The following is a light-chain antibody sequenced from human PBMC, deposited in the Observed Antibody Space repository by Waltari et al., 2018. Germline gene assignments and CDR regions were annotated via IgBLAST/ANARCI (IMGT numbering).Light chain of an antibody. J-gene: IGLJ3*02. Sequence: SSELTQDPAVSVALRQTVRITCQGDSLRRYYASWYQQRPGQAPRLVLYGQDNRPSGIPDRFSGSTSGDTASVTITGAQAEDEADYYCHSRDTISTRVFGGGTRLTV. CDR1: SLRRYY. CDR2: GQD. CDR3: HSRDTISTRV. V-gene: IGLV3-19*01.